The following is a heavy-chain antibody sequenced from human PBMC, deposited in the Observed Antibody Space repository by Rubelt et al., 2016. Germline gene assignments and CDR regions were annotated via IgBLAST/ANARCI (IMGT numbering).Heavy chain of an antibody. CDR2: ISSSSSSYI. Sequence: EVQLVESGGGLVKPGGSLRLSCAASGFTFSSYSMNWVRQAPGKGLEWVSSISSSSSSYIYYADSVKGLFTISSDNAKNSLYLQMNSLRAEDTAVYYCARPGIVGAYLTPDAFDIWGQGTMVTVSS. J-gene: IGHJ3*02. CDR1: GFTFSSYS. CDR3: ARPGIVGAYLTPDAFDI. D-gene: IGHD1-26*01. V-gene: IGHV3-21*01.